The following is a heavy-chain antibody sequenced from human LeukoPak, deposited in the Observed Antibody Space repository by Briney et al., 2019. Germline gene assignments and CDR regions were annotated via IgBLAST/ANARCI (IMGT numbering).Heavy chain of an antibody. CDR2: INQDVSEK. D-gene: IGHD5-18*01. J-gene: IGHJ4*02. CDR3: ARGFSYSEDYFDY. CDR1: GFTFSDYA. V-gene: IGHV3-7*05. Sequence: PGGSLRLSCAASGFTFSDYAMTWVRQAPGKGLEWVANINQDVSEKYYVDSVKGRFTISRDNAKNSLFLQMNSLRAEDTAVYYCARGFSYSEDYFDYWGQGTLVTVSS.